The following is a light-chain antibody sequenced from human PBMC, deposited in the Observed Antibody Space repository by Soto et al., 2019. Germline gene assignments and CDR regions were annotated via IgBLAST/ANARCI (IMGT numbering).Light chain of an antibody. Sequence: QSVLTQPASVSGSPGQSITISCTGNSSDVGDYNYVSWYQQHPGKAPKLLIYDVSNRPSGVSNRFSGSKSGNTASLTISGLQAEDEADFYCCSYRRNSSTLYVFGTGTKVTVL. CDR3: CSYRRNSSTLYV. CDR2: DVS. V-gene: IGLV2-14*03. J-gene: IGLJ1*01. CDR1: SSDVGDYNY.